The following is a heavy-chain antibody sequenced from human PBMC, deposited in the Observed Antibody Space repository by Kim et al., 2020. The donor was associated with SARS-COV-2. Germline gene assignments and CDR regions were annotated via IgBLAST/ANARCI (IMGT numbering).Heavy chain of an antibody. J-gene: IGHJ6*02. CDR3: ARAEVAARFGMDV. V-gene: IGHV4-4*01. D-gene: IGHD6-6*01. Sequence: KYNPSLQSRVLISVDRSKNQFSLKLSSVTAADTAVYFCARAEVAARFGMDVWGQGTTATVSS.